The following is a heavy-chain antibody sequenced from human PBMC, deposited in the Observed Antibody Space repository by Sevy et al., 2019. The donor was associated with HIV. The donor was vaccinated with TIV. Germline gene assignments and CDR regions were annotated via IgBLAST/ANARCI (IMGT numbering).Heavy chain of an antibody. D-gene: IGHD2-2*01. CDR1: GFTFSSYS. CDR3: ARADIVVVPAAPPRYYYYYYMDV. V-gene: IGHV3-48*01. J-gene: IGHJ6*03. Sequence: GGSLRLSCAASGFTFSSYSMNWVRQAPGKGLVWVSYISSSSSTIYYADSVKGRFTISRDNAKNSLYLQMNSLRAEDTAVYYCARADIVVVPAAPPRYYYYYYMDVWGKGTTVTVSS. CDR2: ISSSSSTI.